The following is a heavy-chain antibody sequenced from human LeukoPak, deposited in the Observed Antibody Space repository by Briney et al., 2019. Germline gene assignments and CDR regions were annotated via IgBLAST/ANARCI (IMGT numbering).Heavy chain of an antibody. CDR1: GYTFTSYA. CDR3: ARVVVVGDNYFDY. Sequence: ASVTVSCKASGYTFTSYAISWVRQAPGQGREWMGWISAYNGNTDYAQKLQVRVTMTTDTPTSTAYMELRGLRSDDTAVYYCARVVVVGDNYFDYWGQGTLVTVSS. CDR2: ISAYNGNT. D-gene: IGHD2-15*01. V-gene: IGHV1-18*01. J-gene: IGHJ4*02.